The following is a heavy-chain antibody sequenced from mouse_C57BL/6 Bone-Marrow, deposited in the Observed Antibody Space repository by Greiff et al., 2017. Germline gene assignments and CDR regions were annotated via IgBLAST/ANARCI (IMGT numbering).Heavy chain of an antibody. Sequence: EVKLQESGPVLVKPGPSVKISCKASGFTFTDYYMHWVKQSHGKSLEWIGLVYPYNGGTSYNQKFKGKATLTVDTSSSTAYMELNSLTSEDSAVYYCAPRGHYYGSRDYYFDYWGQGTTLTVSS. V-gene: IGHV1-36*01. CDR1: GFTFTDYY. CDR2: VYPYNGGT. J-gene: IGHJ2*01. CDR3: APRGHYYGSRDYYFDY. D-gene: IGHD1-1*01.